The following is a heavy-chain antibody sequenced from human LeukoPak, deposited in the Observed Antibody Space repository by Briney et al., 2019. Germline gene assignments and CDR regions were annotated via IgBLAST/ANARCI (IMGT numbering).Heavy chain of an antibody. CDR2: IYYSGST. Sequence: PSETLSLTCTVSGGSISSGGYYWSWIRQHPGKGLEWIGYIYYSGSTYYNPSLKSRVTISVDTSKNQFPLKLSSVTAADTAVYYCARDLIRYGMDVWGQGTTVTVSS. D-gene: IGHD3-16*01. J-gene: IGHJ6*02. CDR3: ARDLIRYGMDV. V-gene: IGHV4-61*08. CDR1: GGSISSGGYY.